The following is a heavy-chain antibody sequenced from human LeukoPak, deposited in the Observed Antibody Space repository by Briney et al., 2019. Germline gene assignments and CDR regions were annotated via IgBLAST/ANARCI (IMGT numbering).Heavy chain of an antibody. CDR3: ARGSYYRLDY. Sequence: SETLSLTCTVSGGSISVYYWSWIRQPPGKGLEWIGYIYNSGNTNYNPSLKSRVTISVDRSKRQFSLRLSSVTAADTAVYYCARGSYYRLDYWGQGTLVTVSS. CDR2: IYNSGNT. CDR1: GGSISVYY. D-gene: IGHD2/OR15-2a*01. J-gene: IGHJ4*02. V-gene: IGHV4-59*01.